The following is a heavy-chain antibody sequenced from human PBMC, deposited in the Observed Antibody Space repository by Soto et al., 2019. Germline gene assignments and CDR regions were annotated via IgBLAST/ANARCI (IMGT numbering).Heavy chain of an antibody. D-gene: IGHD6-13*01. CDR1: GFTFSSYA. CDR3: AKDTDSSSWYRYFDY. CDR2: ISGSGGST. J-gene: IGHJ4*02. Sequence: EVQLLESGGGLVQPGGSLRLSCAASGFTFSSYAMSWVRQAPGKGLEWVSAISGSGGSTHYADSVKGRFTISRDNSKLTLYLQMNSLRAEDTAVYYCAKDTDSSSWYRYFDYWGQGTLVTVSS. V-gene: IGHV3-23*01.